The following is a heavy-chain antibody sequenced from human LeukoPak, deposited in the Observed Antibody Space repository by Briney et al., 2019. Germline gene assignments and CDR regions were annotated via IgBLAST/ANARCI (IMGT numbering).Heavy chain of an antibody. CDR3: ASGGTNYYDSSGYVLNY. J-gene: IGHJ4*02. Sequence: SVKVSCKASGYTFTSYYMHWVRQAPGQGLEWMGRIIPILGIANYAQKFQGRVTITADKSTSTAYMELSSLRSEDTAVYYCASGGTNYYDSSGYVLNYWGQGTLVTVSS. D-gene: IGHD3-22*01. CDR2: IIPILGIA. V-gene: IGHV1-69*02. CDR1: GYTFTSYY.